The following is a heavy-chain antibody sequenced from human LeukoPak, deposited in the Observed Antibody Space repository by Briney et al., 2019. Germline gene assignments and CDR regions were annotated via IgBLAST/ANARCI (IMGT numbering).Heavy chain of an antibody. J-gene: IGHJ6*03. Sequence: GGSLRLSCAASGFTFSSYGMHWVRQAPGKGLEWVAFIRYDGSDKYYADSVKGRFTISRDNSKNTLYLQMNSLRAEDTAVYYCAKDSGYSDYYMDVWGKGTTFTVSS. V-gene: IGHV3-30*02. CDR3: AKDSGYSDYYMDV. D-gene: IGHD5-18*01. CDR1: GFTFSSYG. CDR2: IRYDGSDK.